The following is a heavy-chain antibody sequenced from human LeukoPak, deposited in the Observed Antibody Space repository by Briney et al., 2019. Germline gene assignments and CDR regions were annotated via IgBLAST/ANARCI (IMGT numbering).Heavy chain of an antibody. CDR3: ARALATYCGGDCYENYFDY. D-gene: IGHD2-21*02. V-gene: IGHV3-11*04. J-gene: IGHJ4*02. CDR1: GFTFSDYY. CDR2: ISSSGSTI. Sequence: PGGSLRLSCVASGFTFSDYYMSWIRQAPGKGLEWVSYISSSGSTIYYADSVKGRFTISRDNDKNSLYLQMNSLRDEDTAVYYCARALATYCGGDCYENYFDYWGQGTLVTVSS.